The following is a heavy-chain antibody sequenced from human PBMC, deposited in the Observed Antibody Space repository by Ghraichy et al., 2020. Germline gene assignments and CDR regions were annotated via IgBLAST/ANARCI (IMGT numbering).Heavy chain of an antibody. V-gene: IGHV3-23*01. CDR1: GFTFSSYA. D-gene: IGHD1-26*01. CDR2: ISGSGGST. J-gene: IGHJ3*02. CDR3: AKARGSYYRNDAFDI. Sequence: GGSLRLSCAASGFTFSSYAMSWVRQAPGKGLEWVSAISGSGGSTYYAESVKGRFTISRDNSKNTLYLQMNSLRAEDTAVYYCAKARGSYYRNDAFDIRGQGTMVTVSS.